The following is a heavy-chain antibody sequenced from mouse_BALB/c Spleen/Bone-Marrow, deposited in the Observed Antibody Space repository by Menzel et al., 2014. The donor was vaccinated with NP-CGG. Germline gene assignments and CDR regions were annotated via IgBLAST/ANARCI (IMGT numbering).Heavy chain of an antibody. Sequence: VKLMESGAELVKPGASVKLSCKASGYTFTSYYMYWVKQRPGQGLEWLGEINPSNGGTNFNEKFKNKATLTVDKSSSTAYMQLSSLTSEDSAVYYCSRGRRDALDYWGQGTSVTVSS. CDR3: SRGRRDALDY. CDR1: GYTFTSYY. CDR2: INPSNGGT. V-gene: IGHV1S81*02. J-gene: IGHJ4*01.